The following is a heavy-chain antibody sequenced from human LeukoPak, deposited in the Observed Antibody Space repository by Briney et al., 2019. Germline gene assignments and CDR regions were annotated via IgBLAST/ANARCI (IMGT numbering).Heavy chain of an antibody. Sequence: GGSLRLSCAASGFTFSSYSLNWVRQAPGKGLEWVSSISTSSSYIYYADSVKGRFTISRDNDKNSLYLQMSSLRAEDTAVYYCARDEVGGSSAYWGQGTLVTVSS. V-gene: IGHV3-21*06. J-gene: IGHJ4*02. CDR2: ISTSSSYI. CDR1: GFTFSSYS. CDR3: ARDEVGGSSAY. D-gene: IGHD1-26*01.